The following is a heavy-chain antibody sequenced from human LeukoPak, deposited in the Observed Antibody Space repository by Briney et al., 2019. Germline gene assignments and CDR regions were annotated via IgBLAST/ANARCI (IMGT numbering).Heavy chain of an antibody. CDR1: GDSISSGSYY. V-gene: IGHV4-61*02. J-gene: IGHJ4*02. D-gene: IGHD2-2*01. CDR3: ARAAWAYPDY. CDR2: IYTSGST. Sequence: SETLSLTCTVSGDSISSGSYYWSWIRQPAGKGLEWIGRIYTSGSTNYNPSLKSRVTISVDTSKNQFSLKLSSVTAADTAVYYCARAAWAYPDYWGQGTLVTVSS.